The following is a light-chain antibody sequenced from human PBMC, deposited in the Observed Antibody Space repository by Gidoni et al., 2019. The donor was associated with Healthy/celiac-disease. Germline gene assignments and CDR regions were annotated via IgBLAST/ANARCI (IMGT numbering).Light chain of an antibody. Sequence: DIQMTQSPSSLSASVGDRVTITCRASQGISNYSSWYQQKPGKVPKLLIYAASTLQSGVPSRLSGSGSGTDFTLTISSLQPEDVATYYCQKYNSAPWTFGQGTKVEIK. CDR2: AAS. CDR1: QGISNY. J-gene: IGKJ1*01. V-gene: IGKV1-27*01. CDR3: QKYNSAPWT.